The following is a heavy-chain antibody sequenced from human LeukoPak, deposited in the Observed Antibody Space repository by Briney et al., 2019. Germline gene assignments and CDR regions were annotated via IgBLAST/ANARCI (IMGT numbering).Heavy chain of an antibody. CDR2: INYSGNT. Sequence: SETLSLTCTVSGGSIGDYYWSWIRQPLGKGLEWIAYINYSGNTNYNPSLKSRVTISVDASKNYFSLKLNSVTAADTAVYYCARFTRSSSSHYYYYAMDVRGQGTTVTVSS. CDR1: GGSIGDYY. J-gene: IGHJ6*02. V-gene: IGHV4-59*08. D-gene: IGHD6-6*01. CDR3: ARFTRSSSSHYYYYAMDV.